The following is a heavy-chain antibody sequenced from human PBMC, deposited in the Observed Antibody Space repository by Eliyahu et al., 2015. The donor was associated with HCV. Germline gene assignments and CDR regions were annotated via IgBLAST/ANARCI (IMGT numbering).Heavy chain of an antibody. J-gene: IGHJ4*02. CDR3: ARDVDIVATSYFDY. CDR1: GYTFDTYG. V-gene: IGHV1-18*01. Sequence: QVQLVQSGPEARRPGTSVKVSCKASGYTFDTYGIGWVRQAPGQGLEWMGWISAYTGNTNYAQKFRGRVTMTTDTSTSTAYMELRSLTSDDTAVYYCARDVDIVATSYFDYWGQGTLVAVSP. CDR2: ISAYTGNT. D-gene: IGHD5-12*01.